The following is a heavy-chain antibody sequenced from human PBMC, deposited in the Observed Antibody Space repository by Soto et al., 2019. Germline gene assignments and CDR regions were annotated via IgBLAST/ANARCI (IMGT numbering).Heavy chain of an antibody. Sequence: QITLKESGPTLVTPTQTLTLTCAFSGFSVRSSGVAVGWIRQPPGKALEWLALIYWDNDKRYSPSLKSRLTIAXDXXKNQVVLTMTNVGPADTATYYCAHGTSSINHGYDYWGQGTLVTVSS. D-gene: IGHD2-2*03. J-gene: IGHJ4*02. V-gene: IGHV2-5*02. CDR3: AHGTSSINHGYDY. CDR2: IYWDNDK. CDR1: GFSVRSSGVA.